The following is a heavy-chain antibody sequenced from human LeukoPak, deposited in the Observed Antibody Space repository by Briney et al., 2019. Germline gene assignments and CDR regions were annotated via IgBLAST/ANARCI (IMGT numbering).Heavy chain of an antibody. J-gene: IGHJ4*02. CDR1: GGTFSSYA. D-gene: IGHD3-22*01. CDR3: ARDGRKTYYYDSSGYPGGY. CDR2: INPSGGST. Sequence: ASVKVSCKASGGTFSSYAISWVRQAPGQGLEWMGIINPSGGSTSYAQKFQGRVTMTRDTSTSTVYMELSSLRSEDTAVYYCARDGRKTYYYDSSGYPGGYWGQGTLVTVSS. V-gene: IGHV1-46*01.